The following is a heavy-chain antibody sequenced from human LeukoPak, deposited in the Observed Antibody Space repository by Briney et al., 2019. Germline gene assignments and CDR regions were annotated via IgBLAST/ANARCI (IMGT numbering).Heavy chain of an antibody. Sequence: GASVKVSCKASGYTFTSYGISWVRQAPGQGLEWMGWISDYNGNTNYAQKLQGRVTMTTDTSTSTAYMELRSLRSDDTAVYYCARDQPQDPTSQYQLLGWFDPWGQGTLVTVSS. CDR1: GYTFTSYG. J-gene: IGHJ5*02. CDR2: ISDYNGNT. V-gene: IGHV1-18*01. CDR3: ARDQPQDPTSQYQLLGWFDP. D-gene: IGHD2-2*01.